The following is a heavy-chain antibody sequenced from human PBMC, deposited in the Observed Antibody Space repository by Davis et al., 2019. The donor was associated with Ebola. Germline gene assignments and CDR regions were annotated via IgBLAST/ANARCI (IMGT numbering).Heavy chain of an antibody. CDR3: ASLLINVVVPAAIPHGLNYGMDV. CDR2: IIPIFGTA. V-gene: IGHV1-69*13. D-gene: IGHD2-2*02. Sequence: SVKVSCKASGGTFSSYAISWVRQAPGQGLEWMGGIIPIFGTANYAQKFQGRVTITADESTSTAYMELSSLRSEDTAVYYCASLLINVVVPAAIPHGLNYGMDVWGQGTTVTVSS. J-gene: IGHJ6*02. CDR1: GGTFSSYA.